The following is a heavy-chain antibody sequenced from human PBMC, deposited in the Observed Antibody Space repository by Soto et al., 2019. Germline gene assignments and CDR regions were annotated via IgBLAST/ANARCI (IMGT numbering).Heavy chain of an antibody. Sequence: SETLSLTCTVSGDSITSYYWSWIRQPPGKGLEWIGYIYYSGSTNYNPSLKSRVSMSVDTSRNQFSLKLSSVTAADTAVYYCVRDRVYSGSSGAFDIWGRGTMVTVSS. V-gene: IGHV4-59*01. CDR2: IYYSGST. J-gene: IGHJ3*02. D-gene: IGHD6-6*01. CDR3: VRDRVYSGSSGAFDI. CDR1: GDSITSYY.